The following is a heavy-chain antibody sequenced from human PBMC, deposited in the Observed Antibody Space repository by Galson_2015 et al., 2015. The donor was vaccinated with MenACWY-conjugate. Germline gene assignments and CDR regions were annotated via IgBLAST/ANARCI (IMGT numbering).Heavy chain of an antibody. J-gene: IGHJ6*03. CDR1: GFTFNNYW. Sequence: SLRLSCAASGFTFNNYWMHWVRQPPGKGLEWVAIISDSGAATHYVDSVKGRFTISRDNSKNTLYLQMSRLRAEDTALYYCAKDVYVDVWGKGTTVSVSS. V-gene: IGHV3-23*01. CDR2: ISDSGAAT. CDR3: AKDVYVDV.